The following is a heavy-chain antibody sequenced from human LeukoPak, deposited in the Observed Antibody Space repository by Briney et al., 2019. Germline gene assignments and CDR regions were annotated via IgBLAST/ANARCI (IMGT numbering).Heavy chain of an antibody. CDR3: AKLLYYYDSSQPY. V-gene: IGHV3-7*01. CDR1: GFTFSSYW. Sequence: GGSLRLACAASGFTFSSYWMSWVRQAPGKGLEWVANIKQDGSEKYYVDSVKGRFTISRDNAKNSLYLQMNSLRAEDTAVYYCAKLLYYYDSSQPYWGQGTLVTVSS. CDR2: IKQDGSEK. J-gene: IGHJ4*02. D-gene: IGHD3-22*01.